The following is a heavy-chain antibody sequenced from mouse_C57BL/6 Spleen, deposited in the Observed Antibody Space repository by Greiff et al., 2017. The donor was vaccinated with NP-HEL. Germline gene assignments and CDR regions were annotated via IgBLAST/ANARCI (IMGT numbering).Heavy chain of an antibody. Sequence: QVQLQQPGPGLVAPSQSLSITCTVSGFSFTSYGVHWVRQPPGKGLEWLVVIWSDGSTTYNSAHKSRLSISKDNSKNQDVLKMNSIQTDDKAMYYWARKGYDTRDYAMEYWGQGTSVTVS. CDR2: IWSDGST. CDR1: GFSFTSYG. CDR3: ARKGYDTRDYAMEY. V-gene: IGHV2-6*02. D-gene: IGHD2-3*01. J-gene: IGHJ4*01.